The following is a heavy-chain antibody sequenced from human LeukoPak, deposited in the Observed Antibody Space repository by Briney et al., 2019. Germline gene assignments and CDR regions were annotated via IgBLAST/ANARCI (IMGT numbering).Heavy chain of an antibody. V-gene: IGHV1-24*01. CDR1: GYTLTELS. D-gene: IGHD3-22*01. J-gene: IGHJ4*02. CDR2: FDPEDGET. Sequence: ASVKVSCKVSGYTLTELSMHWVRQAPGKGLEWMGGFDPEDGETTYAQKFQGRVTMTEDTSTDTAYMELSSLRSEDTAVYYCATGWAYYYDSSGYFGDYWGQGTLVTVSS. CDR3: ATGWAYYYDSSGYFGDY.